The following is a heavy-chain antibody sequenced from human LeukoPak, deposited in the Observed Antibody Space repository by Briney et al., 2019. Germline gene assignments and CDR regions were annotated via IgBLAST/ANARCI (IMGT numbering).Heavy chain of an antibody. CDR1: GGSISSHY. J-gene: IGHJ4*02. V-gene: IGHV4-59*11. CDR3: TRGIMGATAIDY. Sequence: PSETLSLTCTVSGGSISSHYWSWIRQPPGKGLEWIGYIYYSGSTNYNPSLKSRVTISVDTSKNQFSLKLSSVTAADTAVYFCTRGIMGATAIDYRGQGTLVTASS. CDR2: IYYSGST. D-gene: IGHD1-26*01.